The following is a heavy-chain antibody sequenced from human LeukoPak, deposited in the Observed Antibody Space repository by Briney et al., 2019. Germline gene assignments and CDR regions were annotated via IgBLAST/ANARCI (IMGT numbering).Heavy chain of an antibody. Sequence: ASVKVSCKASGYIFTGHYMNWVRQVPGQGLEWMGRINPNTGGTNYAQNFQGRVTMTRDTSISTTYMELSRLRPDDTAVYYCARVGDGLNDAFDIWGQGTMVTVSS. J-gene: IGHJ3*02. CDR1: GYIFTGHY. CDR2: INPNTGGT. CDR3: ARVGDGLNDAFDI. D-gene: IGHD5-24*01. V-gene: IGHV1-2*06.